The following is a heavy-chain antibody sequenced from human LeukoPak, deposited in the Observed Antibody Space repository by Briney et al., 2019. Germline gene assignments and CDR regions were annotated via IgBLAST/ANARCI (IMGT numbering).Heavy chain of an antibody. J-gene: IGHJ4*02. CDR1: GGSLSGYY. Sequence: PSETLSLTCAVYGGSLSGYYWSWIRQPPGKGLEWIGYIYYSGSTNYNPSLKSRVTISVDTSKNQFSLKLTSVTAADTAMYYCACGEEYIGGIFDYWGQGTLVTVSS. V-gene: IGHV4-59*01. CDR2: IYYSGST. CDR3: ACGEEYIGGIFDY. D-gene: IGHD6-6*01.